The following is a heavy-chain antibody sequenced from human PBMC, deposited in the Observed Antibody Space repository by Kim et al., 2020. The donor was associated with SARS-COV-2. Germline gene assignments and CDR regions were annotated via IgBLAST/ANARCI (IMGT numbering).Heavy chain of an antibody. CDR1: GFTFNNYG. J-gene: IGHJ6*01. CDR2: ISYEGSKK. CDR3: AEKGGIFQLYTYYG. V-gene: IGHV3-30*18. D-gene: IGHD2-15*01. Sequence: GGSLRLSCAVSGFTFNNYGMHWVRQAPGKGLEWVAFISYEGSKKQYLDSLKGRFTISRDYSKNTLYLQMNSLRAEDTAVYYCAEKGGIFQLYTYYG.